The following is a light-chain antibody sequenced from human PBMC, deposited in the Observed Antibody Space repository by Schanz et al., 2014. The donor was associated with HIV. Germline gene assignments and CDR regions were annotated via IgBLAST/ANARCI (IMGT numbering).Light chain of an antibody. J-gene: IGKJ4*01. V-gene: IGKV3-11*01. Sequence: EIVLTQSPATLSLSPGTRATLSCRASQSVSSYLAWYQQKPGQAPRLLIYDASNRATGIPARFRGSGSGTDFTLTISSLEPEDVAVYYCQHRSYWGLTFGGGTKVEIK. CDR1: QSVSSY. CDR3: QHRSYWGLT. CDR2: DAS.